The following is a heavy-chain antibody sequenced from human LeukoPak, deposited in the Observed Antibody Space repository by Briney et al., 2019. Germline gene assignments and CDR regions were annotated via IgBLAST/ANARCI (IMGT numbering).Heavy chain of an antibody. CDR3: AKSRATTTVTEYFQH. J-gene: IGHJ1*01. CDR1: GFTFSSYA. Sequence: GGSLRLSCAASGFTFSSYAMHWVRQAPGKGLEWVAVISYDGSNKYYADSVKGRFTISRDNSKNTLYLQMNSLRAEDTAVYYCAKSRATTTVTEYFQHWGQGTLVTVSS. V-gene: IGHV3-30-3*02. D-gene: IGHD4-17*01. CDR2: ISYDGSNK.